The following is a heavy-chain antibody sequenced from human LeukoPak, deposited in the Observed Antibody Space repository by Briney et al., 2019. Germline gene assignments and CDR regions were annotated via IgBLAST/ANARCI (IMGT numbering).Heavy chain of an antibody. V-gene: IGHV3-23*01. CDR3: AKDIFTMVRGVADY. CDR2: ISGSGGST. CDR1: GFTFSSYA. J-gene: IGHJ4*02. Sequence: GGSLRLSYAASGFTFSSYAMSWVRQAPGKGLEWVSAISGSGGSTYYADSVKGRFTISRDNAKNSLYLQMNSLRAEDTALYYCAKDIFTMVRGVADYWGQGTLVTVSS. D-gene: IGHD3-10*01.